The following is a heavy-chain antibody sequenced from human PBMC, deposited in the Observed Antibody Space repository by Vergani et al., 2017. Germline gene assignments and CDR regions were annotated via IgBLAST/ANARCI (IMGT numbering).Heavy chain of an antibody. V-gene: IGHV3-23*01. J-gene: IGHJ1*01. CDR3: TTAWGVYYLHDEYFQY. CDR1: GFTLDTYT. CDR2: ISSGGGDI. Sequence: EVQLLESGGGLVQPGGSLRLSCAGSGFTLDTYTMAYVRQAPGKGLEWVATISSGGGDIFYADSVKGRVTITIDNSKNTLFLQMNSLKDEDTAVYYCTTAWGVYYLHDEYFQYWGGAPSSPS. D-gene: IGHD3-10*01.